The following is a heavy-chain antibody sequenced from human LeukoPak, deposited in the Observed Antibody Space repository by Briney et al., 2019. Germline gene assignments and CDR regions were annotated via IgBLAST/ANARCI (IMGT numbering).Heavy chain of an antibody. CDR1: GGSFSGYY. V-gene: IGHV4-34*01. CDR2: INHSGST. J-gene: IGHJ4*02. CDR3: ARGLRYEQLASAIDY. D-gene: IGHD6-6*01. Sequence: SETLSLTCAVYGGSFSGYYWSWIRQPAGKGLEWIGEINHSGSTNYNPSLKSRVTISVDTSKNQFSLKLSSVTAADTAVYYCARGLRYEQLASAIDYWAQGTLVTVSS.